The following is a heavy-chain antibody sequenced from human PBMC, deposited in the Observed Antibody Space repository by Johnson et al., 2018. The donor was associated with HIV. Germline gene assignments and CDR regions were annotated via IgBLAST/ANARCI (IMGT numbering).Heavy chain of an antibody. CDR2: INWNGDST. CDR3: ARRTLGGYCPKGICPINAFDV. D-gene: IGHD2-8*01. J-gene: IGHJ3*01. CDR1: GFTFDDYG. Sequence: VQLVESGGGVVRPGGSLRLSCAASGFTFDDYGMNWVRQAPGKGLEWVSGINWNGDSTGYADSVKGRFTISRDNDKNSLYLQMNRLRAEDTAVYYCARRTLGGYCPKGICPINAFDVWGQGTMVTVSS. V-gene: IGHV3-20*04.